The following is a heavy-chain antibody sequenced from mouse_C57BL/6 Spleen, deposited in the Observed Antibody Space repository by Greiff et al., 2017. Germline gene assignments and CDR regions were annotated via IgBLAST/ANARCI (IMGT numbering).Heavy chain of an antibody. CDR2: ISSGSSTL. Sequence: DVMLVESGGGLVKPGGSLKLSCAASGFTFSDYGMHWVRQAPEKGLVWVAYISSGSSTLYYADTVQGRFTISRDNAKNTLFLQMTSLRSEDTAMYYCARRYGNYGAWCAYWGQGTLVTVSA. V-gene: IGHV5-17*01. J-gene: IGHJ3*01. D-gene: IGHD2-10*02. CDR1: GFTFSDYG. CDR3: ARRYGNYGAWCAY.